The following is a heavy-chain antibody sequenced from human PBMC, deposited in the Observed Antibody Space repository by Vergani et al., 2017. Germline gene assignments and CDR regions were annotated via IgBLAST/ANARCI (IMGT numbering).Heavy chain of an antibody. CDR2: TYYRSKWYN. CDR1: GDSVSSNSAA. J-gene: IGHJ4*02. V-gene: IGHV6-1*01. D-gene: IGHD6-13*01. Sequence: QVQLQQSGPGLVKPSQTLSLTCAISGDSVSSNSAAWNWIRQSPSRGLEWLGRTYYRSKWYNDYAVSVKSRITINPDTSKNQFSLQLNSVTPEDTAVYYCARGDGYAAAAGANYFDYWGQGTLVTVSS. CDR3: ARGDGYAAAAGANYFDY.